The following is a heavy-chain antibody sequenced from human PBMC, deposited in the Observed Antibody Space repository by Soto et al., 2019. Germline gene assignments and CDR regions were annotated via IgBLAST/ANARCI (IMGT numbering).Heavy chain of an antibody. J-gene: IGHJ6*02. V-gene: IGHV3-7*01. D-gene: IGHD6-19*01. CDR2: IKQDGSEK. Sequence: EVQLVESGGGLVQPGGSLRLSCAASGFTFSSYWMSWVRQAPGKGLEWVANIKQDGSEKYYVDSVKGRFTISRDNAKNTLELQMNRLRAEDPAAYYCARVGSSGWYWGGYDHCGMDVWGQGPTVTVSS. CDR1: GFTFSSYW. CDR3: ARVGSSGWYWGGYDHCGMDV.